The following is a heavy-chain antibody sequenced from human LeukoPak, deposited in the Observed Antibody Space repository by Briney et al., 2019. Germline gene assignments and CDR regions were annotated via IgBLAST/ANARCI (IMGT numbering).Heavy chain of an antibody. CDR1: GFTFNNYW. J-gene: IGHJ4*02. CDR2: INQDGSEK. Sequence: GGSLRLSCAASGFTFNNYWMRWVRQAPGKGLEWVASINQDGSEKHYVDSVKGRFTISRENAKNSLYLQMNSLRAEDTAVYYCARRAIAVAGIDFWGQGTLVTVSS. D-gene: IGHD6-19*01. V-gene: IGHV3-7*01. CDR3: ARRAIAVAGIDF.